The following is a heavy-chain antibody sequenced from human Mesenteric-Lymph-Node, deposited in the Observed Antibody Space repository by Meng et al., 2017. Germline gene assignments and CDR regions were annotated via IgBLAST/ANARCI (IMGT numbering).Heavy chain of an antibody. J-gene: IGHJ3*02. Sequence: SETLSLTCTVSGGSISSSSYYWGWIRQPPGKGLEWIGSIYYRGSTYYNPSLKSRVTISVDTSKNQFSLKLSSVTAADTAVYYCARGYYDSSGYGRRNDAFDIWGQGTMVTVSS. CDR3: ARGYYDSSGYGRRNDAFDI. V-gene: IGHV4-39*07. CDR1: GGSISSSSYY. CDR2: IYYRGST. D-gene: IGHD3-22*01.